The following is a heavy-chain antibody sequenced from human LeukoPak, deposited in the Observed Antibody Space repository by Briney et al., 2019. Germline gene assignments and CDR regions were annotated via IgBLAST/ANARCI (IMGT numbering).Heavy chain of an antibody. CDR2: IGMNGGTT. J-gene: IGHJ6*02. D-gene: IGHD1-1*01. V-gene: IGHV3-64*01. CDR1: GFTFGSYA. CDR3: ARWYKSLDI. Sequence: GGSLRLSCAASGFTFGSYAMHWVRQAPGKGLEYVSGIGMNGGTTYYANSVKGRFTISRDNSKNTIYLQMGSLKTEDMAVYHCARWYKSLDIWGRGTTVTVS.